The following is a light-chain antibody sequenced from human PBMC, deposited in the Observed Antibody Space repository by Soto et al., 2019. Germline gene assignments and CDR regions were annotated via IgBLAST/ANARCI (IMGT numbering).Light chain of an antibody. CDR2: GAS. CDR3: QLYGDSPMYT. J-gene: IGKJ2*01. CDR1: QTVSSRF. V-gene: IGKV3-20*01. Sequence: EIVLTQSPGTLSLSPGERATLSCRASQTVSSRFLAWYQQKPGQAPRLLIYGASRRATGIPDTFSGSGSGTDFTLTISRLEPEDFAVYYCQLYGDSPMYTFGLGTKVDIK.